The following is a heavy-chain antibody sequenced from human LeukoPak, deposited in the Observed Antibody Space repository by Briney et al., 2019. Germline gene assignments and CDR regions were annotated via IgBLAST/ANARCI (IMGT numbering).Heavy chain of an antibody. Sequence: KPSETLSLTCTASGGSINTTSYYWGWIRQSPGKGLEWIGSIYYSGSTYSNPSLKSRVTISVDTSKNRFSLKLSSVTAADTAVYYCARRPYCGGATCYDNWFDPWGQGTLVTVSS. V-gene: IGHV4-39*01. CDR1: GGSINTTSYY. CDR3: ARRPYCGGATCYDNWFDP. CDR2: IYYSGST. D-gene: IGHD2-2*01. J-gene: IGHJ5*02.